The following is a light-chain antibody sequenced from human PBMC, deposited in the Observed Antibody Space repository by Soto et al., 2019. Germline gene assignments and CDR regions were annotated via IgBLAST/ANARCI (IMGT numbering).Light chain of an antibody. Sequence: QSVLTQPPSVSGAPGQRVTISCTGSSSNIGAGYDVHWYQQLPGTAPKLLIYGNSNRSSGVPDRFSGSKSGTAASLAITGLQAEDEADYYCQYYDSSLSGSVFGGGTKLTVL. V-gene: IGLV1-40*01. J-gene: IGLJ3*02. CDR2: GNS. CDR3: QYYDSSLSGSV. CDR1: SSNIGAGYD.